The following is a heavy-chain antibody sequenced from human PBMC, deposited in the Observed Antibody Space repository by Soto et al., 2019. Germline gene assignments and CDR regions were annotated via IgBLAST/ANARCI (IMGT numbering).Heavy chain of an antibody. Sequence: XSVKVSCKASGYTFASYGISWVRQAPGQGLEWMGWISAYNGNTNYAQKLQGRVTMTTDTSTSTAYMELRSLRSDDTAVYYCARDIAVTNPHYYYYYGMDVWGQGTTVTVSS. CDR3: ARDIAVTNPHYYYYYGMDV. V-gene: IGHV1-18*04. D-gene: IGHD4-4*01. J-gene: IGHJ6*02. CDR2: ISAYNGNT. CDR1: GYTFASYG.